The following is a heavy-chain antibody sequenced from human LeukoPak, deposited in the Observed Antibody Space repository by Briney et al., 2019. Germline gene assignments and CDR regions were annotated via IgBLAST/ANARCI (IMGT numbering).Heavy chain of an antibody. CDR2: IYTSGST. CDR3: ARAVAGTAPFDY. Sequence: SETLSLTCTVSGGSISSGSYYWSWIRQPAGKGLEWIGRIYTSGSTDYNPSLKSRVTISVDTSKHQFSLKLSSVTAADTAVYYCARAVAGTAPFDYWGQGTLVTVSS. CDR1: GGSISSGSYY. J-gene: IGHJ4*02. V-gene: IGHV4-61*02. D-gene: IGHD6-19*01.